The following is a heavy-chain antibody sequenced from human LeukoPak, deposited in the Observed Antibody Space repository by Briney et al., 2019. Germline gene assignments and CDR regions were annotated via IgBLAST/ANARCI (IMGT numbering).Heavy chain of an antibody. CDR1: GLTFSDYA. CDR3: AKDYSESRVADVFFEY. D-gene: IGHD2-15*01. V-gene: IGHV3-23*01. Sequence: GGCLRLSCAASGLTFSDYAMSWFRQAPGKGLEWVSGITSGFTPHYADSVKGRFTISRDNSKNTFHLQLNSLRAEDTAVYYCAKDYSESRVADVFFEYWGQGTLVTVFS. J-gene: IGHJ4*02. CDR2: ITSGFTP.